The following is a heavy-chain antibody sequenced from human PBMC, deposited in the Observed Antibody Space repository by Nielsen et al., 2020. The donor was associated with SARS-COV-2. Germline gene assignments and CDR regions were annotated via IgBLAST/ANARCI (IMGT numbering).Heavy chain of an antibody. CDR3: ARSITMDRLDY. V-gene: IGHV4-39*01. J-gene: IGHJ4*01. D-gene: IGHD3-10*01. CDR2: IYYSGST. Sequence: SETLSLTCTVSGGSISGSSNYWGWIRQPPGKGLEWIGSIYYSGSTYYNPSLKSRVTISVDTSKNQFSLKLSSVTAADTAVYYCARSITMDRLDYWGQGTLVTVSS. CDR1: GGSISGSSNY.